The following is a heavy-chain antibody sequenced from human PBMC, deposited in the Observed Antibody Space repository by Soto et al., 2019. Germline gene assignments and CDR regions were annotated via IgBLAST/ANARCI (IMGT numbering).Heavy chain of an antibody. J-gene: IGHJ3*01. D-gene: IGHD5-12*01. Sequence: GESLKISCKGSGYSFTSYWIGWVRQMPGKGLEWMGIIYPGDSVTRYSPSFQGQVTISADKSISTAYLQWSSLKASDTAMYYCGGKKYRGYNGNVFDFWGQGKRVTVSS. CDR3: GGKKYRGYNGNVFDF. CDR1: GYSFTSYW. V-gene: IGHV5-51*01. CDR2: IYPGDSVT.